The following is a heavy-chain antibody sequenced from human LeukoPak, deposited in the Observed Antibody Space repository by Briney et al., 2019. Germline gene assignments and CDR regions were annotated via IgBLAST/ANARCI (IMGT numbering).Heavy chain of an antibody. D-gene: IGHD6-13*01. Sequence: GGSLRLSCAASGFTFSSHWMSWVRQAPGKGLEWVANIKQDGSEKYYVDSVKGRFTISRDNAKNSLYLQMNSLRAEDTAVYYCAREQVAAAAFDYWGQGTLVTVSS. CDR2: IKQDGSEK. J-gene: IGHJ4*02. CDR3: AREQVAAAAFDY. CDR1: GFTFSSHW. V-gene: IGHV3-7*01.